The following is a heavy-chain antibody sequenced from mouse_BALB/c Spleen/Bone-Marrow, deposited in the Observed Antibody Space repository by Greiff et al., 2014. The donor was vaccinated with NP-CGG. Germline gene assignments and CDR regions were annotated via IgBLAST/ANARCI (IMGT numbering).Heavy chain of an antibody. D-gene: IGHD4-1*01. J-gene: IGHJ2*01. Sequence: LVESGAELVKPGTSVKMSCKASGYTFTSYWMHWVKQRPGQGLEWIGDIYPGSDSANYNEKFKSKATLTVDTSSGTAYMQLSSLTSEDTAVYYCAREKDWVFDYWGQGTTLTVSS. CDR3: AREKDWVFDY. V-gene: IGHV1-55*01. CDR2: IYPGSDSA. CDR1: GYTFTSYW.